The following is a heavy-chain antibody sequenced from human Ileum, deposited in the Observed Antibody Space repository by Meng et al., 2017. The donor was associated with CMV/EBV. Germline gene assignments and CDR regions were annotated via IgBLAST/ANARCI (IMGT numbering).Heavy chain of an antibody. CDR3: ARDGLSGRYFDY. Sequence: QVHLVQSGSELKKPWASVKVSCKTSGYTFTSNNIIWVRQATGQGPEWMGWIDTNTGNPTYAQDFTGRFVFSLDTSVNTAYLQISSLKAEDTAVYYCARDGLSGRYFDYWGQGTLVTVSS. D-gene: IGHD1-26*01. CDR2: IDTNTGNP. CDR1: GYTFTSNN. J-gene: IGHJ4*02. V-gene: IGHV7-4-1*02.